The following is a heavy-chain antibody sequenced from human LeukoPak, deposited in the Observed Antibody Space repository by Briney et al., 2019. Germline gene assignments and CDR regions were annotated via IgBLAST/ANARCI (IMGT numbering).Heavy chain of an antibody. CDR1: GGSISNYY. J-gene: IGHJ6*03. Sequence: SETLSLTCTVSGGSISNYYWSWIRQPAGKGLEWIGRIYTSGSTNYNPSLKSRVTILVDTSKNQFSLKLSSVTAADTAVYYCARAGSSSWPHYYYYMDVWGKGTTVTISS. D-gene: IGHD6-13*01. V-gene: IGHV4-4*07. CDR3: ARAGSSSWPHYYYYMDV. CDR2: IYTSGST.